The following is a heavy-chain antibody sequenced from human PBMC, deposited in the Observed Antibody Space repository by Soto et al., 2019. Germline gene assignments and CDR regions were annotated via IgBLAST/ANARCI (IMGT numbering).Heavy chain of an antibody. D-gene: IGHD6-13*01. J-gene: IGHJ4*02. CDR1: GGSISSRTHC. CDR3: ARHEISSWGFDS. Sequence: PSETLSLTCTVSGGSISSRTHCWGWIRQPPGKGLEWIGSIYYSGRTYYNPSLKGRLTMSVDMSKNQFSLRLSSVTAADTALYYCARHEISSWGFDSWGQGALVTVSS. V-gene: IGHV4-39*01. CDR2: IYYSGRT.